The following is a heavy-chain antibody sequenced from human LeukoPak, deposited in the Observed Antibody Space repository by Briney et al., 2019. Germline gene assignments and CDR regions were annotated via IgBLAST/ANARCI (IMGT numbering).Heavy chain of an antibody. Sequence: SETLSLTCTVSGGSISSYYWSWIRQPPGKGLEWIGYIYYSGSTNYNPSLKSRVTISVDTSKNQFSLKLSSVTAADTAVYYCARDLGYYDGPHAFDIWGQGTMVTVSS. CDR2: IYYSGST. CDR1: GGSISSYY. D-gene: IGHD3-22*01. V-gene: IGHV4-59*01. CDR3: ARDLGYYDGPHAFDI. J-gene: IGHJ3*02.